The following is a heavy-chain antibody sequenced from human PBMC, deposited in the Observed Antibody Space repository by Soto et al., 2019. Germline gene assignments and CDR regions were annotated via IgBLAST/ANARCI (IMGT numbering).Heavy chain of an antibody. CDR2: INHSGST. CDR3: AREAPGDYVWGSYRYTPPHVDNWFDP. CDR1: GGSFSGYY. J-gene: IGHJ5*02. V-gene: IGHV4-34*01. Sequence: QVQLQQWGAGLLKPSETLSLTCAVYGGSFSGYYWSWIRQPPGKGLEWIGEINHSGSTNYNPSLKSRVTISVDTSKNQFSLKLSSVTAAGTAVYYCAREAPGDYVWGSYRYTPPHVDNWFDPWGQGSLVTVSS. D-gene: IGHD3-16*02.